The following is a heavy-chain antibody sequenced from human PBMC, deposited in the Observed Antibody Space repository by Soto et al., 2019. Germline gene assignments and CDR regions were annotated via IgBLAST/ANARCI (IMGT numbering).Heavy chain of an antibody. CDR3: VRDGSKTLRDWFDP. CDR1: GGSIRKFY. Sequence: QVQLQESGPGVVKPSETLSLSCTVSGGSIRKFYWSWIRKTAGKGLEWMGRGYATGTTDYNPSIRSRVSMSVDISKKTFSLRLTSVTAADTGVYYCVRDGSKTLRDWFDPWGQGKSVTVSS. J-gene: IGHJ5*02. CDR2: GYATGTT. V-gene: IGHV4-4*07.